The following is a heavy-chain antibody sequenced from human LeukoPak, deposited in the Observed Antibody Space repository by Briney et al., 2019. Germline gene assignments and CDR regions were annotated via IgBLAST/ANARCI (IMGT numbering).Heavy chain of an antibody. CDR1: GFTFSTYT. CDR2: ISSRSSCI. D-gene: IGHD6-19*01. V-gene: IGHV3-21*01. J-gene: IGHJ4*02. Sequence: PGGSLRLSCAASGFTFSTYTMNWVRQAPGKGLEWVSSISSRSSCIYYADSVKGRFTISRERAKNSLYLQMNSLRAEDTAVYYCATVRHWLVFDYWGQGALVTVSS. CDR3: ATVRHWLVFDY.